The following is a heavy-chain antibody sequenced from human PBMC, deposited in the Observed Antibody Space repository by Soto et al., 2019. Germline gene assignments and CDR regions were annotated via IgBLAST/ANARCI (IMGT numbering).Heavy chain of an antibody. Sequence: SEPLSLTCTVSGGSISSSTHYYWGWIRPPPGKGLEWIGSIYYSGSTYYNPSLKSRVTISVDTSKNQFSLKLSSVTAADTALYYCARQGYSYGTRYPFDYWGQGTLVTVSS. D-gene: IGHD5-18*01. CDR1: GGSISSSTHYY. V-gene: IGHV4-39*01. J-gene: IGHJ4*02. CDR2: IYYSGST. CDR3: ARQGYSYGTRYPFDY.